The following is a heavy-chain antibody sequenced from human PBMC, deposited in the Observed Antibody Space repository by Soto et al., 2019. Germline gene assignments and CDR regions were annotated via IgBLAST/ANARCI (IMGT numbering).Heavy chain of an antibody. J-gene: IGHJ4*02. Sequence: EVQLLESGGGLVQPGGSLRLSCAASGFTFSTYSMNWVRQAPGEGLEWVSAISGSGGSTDYADSVMGRFTISRGNSKNTLYLQMSSLRAEDTAVYYCARSAYDFWSGYSYAVDYWGQGTLVIVSS. CDR3: ARSAYDFWSGYSYAVDY. CDR1: GFTFSTYS. D-gene: IGHD3-3*01. CDR2: ISGSGGST. V-gene: IGHV3-23*01.